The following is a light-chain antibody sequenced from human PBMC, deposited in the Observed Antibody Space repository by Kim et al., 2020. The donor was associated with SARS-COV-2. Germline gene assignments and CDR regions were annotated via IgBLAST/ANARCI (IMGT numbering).Light chain of an antibody. CDR2: QDN. J-gene: IGLJ1*01. Sequence: SYELTQPPSVSVSPGQTASITCSGYKLGDKYVSWYQQKPGQSPVVVIYQDNKRPSGIPERFSGSNSGNTATLTISGTQAIDEADYYCRAWWSSTHNYVFGAGTKVTVL. CDR3: RAWWSSTHNYV. CDR1: KLGDKY. V-gene: IGLV3-1*01.